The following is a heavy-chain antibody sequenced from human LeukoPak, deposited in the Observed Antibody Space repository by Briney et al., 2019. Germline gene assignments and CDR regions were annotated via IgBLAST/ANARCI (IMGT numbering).Heavy chain of an antibody. J-gene: IGHJ5*02. CDR3: AREFWDANAPGSWCDP. CDR2: IFHSGHT. D-gene: IGHD1-26*01. V-gene: IGHV4-30-2*01. CDR1: GASISSGAYS. Sequence: SETLSLTCAVSGASISSGAYSWSWIRQPPGKGLEWIGYIFHSGHTFYNPSLKSRLTISVDTSKNQFSLMLSSVTVADTAVYYCAREFWDANAPGSWCDPWGQGIPVTVSS.